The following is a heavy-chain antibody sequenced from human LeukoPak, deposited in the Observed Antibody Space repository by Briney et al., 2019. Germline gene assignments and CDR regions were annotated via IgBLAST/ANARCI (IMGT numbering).Heavy chain of an antibody. D-gene: IGHD3-9*01. CDR3: ARGPTFYDILTGYYKHQYFQH. CDR1: GGSITHYY. CDR2: IYFSGST. Sequence: SETLSLTCAVSGGSITHYYWSWIRQPPGKGLEWIGYIYFSGSTDYNPSLKSRVTISLDTSNNHFSLKLTSVTAADTAVYYCARGPTFYDILTGYYKHQYFQHWGQGTLVTVSS. V-gene: IGHV4-59*01. J-gene: IGHJ1*01.